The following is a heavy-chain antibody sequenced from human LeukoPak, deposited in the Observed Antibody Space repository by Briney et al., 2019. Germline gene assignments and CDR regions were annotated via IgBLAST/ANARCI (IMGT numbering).Heavy chain of an antibody. V-gene: IGHV4-39*01. CDR2: IYYSGST. CDR1: GFSFSRYS. J-gene: IGHJ4*02. D-gene: IGHD3-3*01. Sequence: GSLRLSCSASGFSFSRYSMHWVRQAPGKGLEWIGSIYYSGSTYYNPSLKSRVTIPVDTSKNQFSLKLSSVTAADTAVYYCARLEAYWGRGTLVTVSS. CDR3: ARLEAY.